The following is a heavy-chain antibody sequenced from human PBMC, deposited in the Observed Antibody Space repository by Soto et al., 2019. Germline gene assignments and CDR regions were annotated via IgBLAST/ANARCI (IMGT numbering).Heavy chain of an antibody. CDR2: IIPIFGTA. D-gene: IGHD3-3*01. J-gene: IGHJ4*02. CDR3: AGAYYDFWSGYYPLDY. CDR1: GGTFSSYA. Sequence: SVKVSCKASGGTFSSYAISWVRQAPGQGLEWMGGIIPIFGTANYAQKFQGRVTITADKSTSTAYMELSSLRSEDTAVYSCAGAYYDFWSGYYPLDYWGQGTLVTVSS. V-gene: IGHV1-69*06.